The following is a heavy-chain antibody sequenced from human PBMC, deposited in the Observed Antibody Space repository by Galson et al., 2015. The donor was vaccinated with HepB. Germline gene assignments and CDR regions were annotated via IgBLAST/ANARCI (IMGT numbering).Heavy chain of an antibody. CDR3: ARDKGSGYDPFDY. V-gene: IGHV4-59*01. CDR2: IYHNGGT. Sequence: QVQLQESGPGLVKPSETLSLTCNVSGGSISNYYWSWIRQPPGKGLEWIGYIYHNGGTSYESSLKSRVLISVDTSKNQFSLNLNYATAADTAVYYCARDKGSGYDPFDYWGPGILVTVSS. J-gene: IGHJ4*02. CDR1: GGSISNYY. D-gene: IGHD5-12*01.